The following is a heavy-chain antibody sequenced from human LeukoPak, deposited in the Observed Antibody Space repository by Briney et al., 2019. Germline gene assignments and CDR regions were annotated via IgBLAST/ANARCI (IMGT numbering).Heavy chain of an antibody. J-gene: IGHJ3*02. CDR3: ARLIAAAGTRNAFDI. CDR1: GVSISSYY. Sequence: SETLSLTCTVSGVSISSYYWSWIRQPPGKGLEWIGYIYYSGSTNYNPSLKSRVTISVDTSKNQFSLKLSTVTAADTAVYYCARLIAAAGTRNAFDIWGQGTMVTVSS. D-gene: IGHD6-13*01. V-gene: IGHV4-59*01. CDR2: IYYSGST.